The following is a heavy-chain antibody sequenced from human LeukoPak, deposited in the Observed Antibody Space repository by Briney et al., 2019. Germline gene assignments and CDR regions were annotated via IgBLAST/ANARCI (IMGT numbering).Heavy chain of an antibody. CDR1: GFTFSDYW. V-gene: IGHV3-74*01. CDR2: INGDGSST. D-gene: IGHD6-13*01. CDR3: ASPSSRWYSGYFQQ. J-gene: IGHJ1*01. Sequence: GGSLRLSCAASGFTFSDYWMHWVRQAPGKGLVWVSRINGDGSSTSYADSVKGRFTISRDSAKNTLYLQMNSLRAEDTAVYYCASPSSRWYSGYFQQWGQGTLVIVSS.